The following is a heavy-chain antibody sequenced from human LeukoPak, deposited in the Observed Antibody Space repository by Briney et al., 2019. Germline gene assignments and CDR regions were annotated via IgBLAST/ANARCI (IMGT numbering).Heavy chain of an antibody. V-gene: IGHV1-3*01. Sequence: ASVKVSCTASGYTFTSYAIHWVRQAPGQRLEWMGWISAGNGNTKYSQNFQGRVTFISNTSATTAFMELSSLRSEDAAVYYCARDSGSGSNDYWGQGALITVSS. CDR3: ARDSGSGSNDY. CDR1: GYTFTSYA. J-gene: IGHJ4*02. D-gene: IGHD1-26*01. CDR2: ISAGNGNT.